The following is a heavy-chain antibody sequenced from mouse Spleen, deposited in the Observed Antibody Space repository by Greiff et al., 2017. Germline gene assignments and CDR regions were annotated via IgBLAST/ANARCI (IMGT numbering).Heavy chain of an antibody. D-gene: IGHD1-1*01. CDR2: IYPRSGNT. Sequence: VQLQQSGAELARPGASVKLSCKASGYTFTSYGISWVKQRTGQGLEWIGEIYPRSGNTYYNEKFKGKATLTADKSSSTAYMELRSLTSEDSAVYFCARCDYYGSSYEGYFDVWGTGTTVTVSS. CDR3: ARCDYYGSSYEGYFDV. J-gene: IGHJ1*03. V-gene: IGHV1-81*01. CDR1: GYTFTSYG.